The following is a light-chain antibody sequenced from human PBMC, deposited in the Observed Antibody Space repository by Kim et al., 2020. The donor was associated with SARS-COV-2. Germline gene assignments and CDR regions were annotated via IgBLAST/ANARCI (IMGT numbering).Light chain of an antibody. CDR3: AAWDDSLRGRV. J-gene: IGLJ3*02. CDR1: SSNIEKNT. CDR2: SYN. V-gene: IGLV1-44*01. Sequence: QSVLTQPPSASGTPGQRVIISCSGSSSNIEKNTVNWYQQLPGTAPKLLFYSYNQRPSGVPDRFSASRSGTSATLAISGLQSEDDGIYYCAAWDDSLRGRVFGGGTQLTVL.